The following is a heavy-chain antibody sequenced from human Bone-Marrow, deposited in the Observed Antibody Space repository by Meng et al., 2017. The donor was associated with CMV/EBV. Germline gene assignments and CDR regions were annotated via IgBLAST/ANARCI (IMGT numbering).Heavy chain of an antibody. CDR3: ARGVSGQGLVDPGHLQV. CDR1: GGAIRGYY. D-gene: IGHD6-19*01. Sequence: SETLSLTCTVSGGAIRGYYWTWIRQSPGQALEWIGYIYWTGSTNYNPSLKSRVTISVDTSNNQVSLQLSSVTAADTAMYYCARGVSGQGLVDPGHLQVWGQGTRVTVSS. V-gene: IGHV4-59*01. CDR2: IYWTGST. J-gene: IGHJ1*01.